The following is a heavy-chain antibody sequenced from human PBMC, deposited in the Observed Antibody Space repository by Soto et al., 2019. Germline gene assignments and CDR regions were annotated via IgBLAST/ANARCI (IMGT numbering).Heavy chain of an antibody. V-gene: IGHV4-34*01. D-gene: IGHD3-22*01. CDR1: GGSFSGYY. Sequence: SETLSLTCAVYGGSFSGYYWSWIRQPPGKGLEWIGEINHSGSTNYNPSLKSRVTISVDTSKNQFSLKLSSVTAADTAVYYCARGHGPGVTMIVVGPVAFDIWGQGTMVPVSS. J-gene: IGHJ3*02. CDR2: INHSGST. CDR3: ARGHGPGVTMIVVGPVAFDI.